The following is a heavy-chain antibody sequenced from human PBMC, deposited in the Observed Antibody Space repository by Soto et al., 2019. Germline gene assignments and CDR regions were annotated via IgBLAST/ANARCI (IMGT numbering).Heavy chain of an antibody. CDR2: IWYDGSNK. D-gene: IGHD2-2*01. CDR1: GFTFSSYG. Sequence: QVQLVESGGGVVQPGRSLRLSCAASGFTFSSYGMHWVRQAPGKGLEWVAVIWYDGSNKYYADSVKGRFTISRDNSKNTLYLQMNSLRAEDTAVYYCARGGLEYQLLKAWFDYWGQGTLVTVSS. J-gene: IGHJ4*02. CDR3: ARGGLEYQLLKAWFDY. V-gene: IGHV3-33*01.